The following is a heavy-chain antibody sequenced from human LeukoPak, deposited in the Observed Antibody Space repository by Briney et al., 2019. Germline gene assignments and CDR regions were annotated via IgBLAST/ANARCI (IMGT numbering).Heavy chain of an antibody. D-gene: IGHD3-22*01. CDR1: GVTLSTYA. Sequence: GGSLRLSCAASGVTLSTYAMSWARQAPGKGLEWVSGISSSGSGDNTDYADSVKGRFTISRDNSKNTLYLQMNSLSAEDTAVYYCAKVSLTSSGYYRPYYFDYWGQGTLVTVSS. J-gene: IGHJ4*02. V-gene: IGHV3-23*01. CDR2: ISSSGSGDNT. CDR3: AKVSLTSSGYYRPYYFDY.